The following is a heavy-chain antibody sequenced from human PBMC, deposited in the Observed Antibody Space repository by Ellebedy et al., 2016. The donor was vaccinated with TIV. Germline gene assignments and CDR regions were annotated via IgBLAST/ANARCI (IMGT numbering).Heavy chain of an antibody. Sequence: SETLSLXXTVSGGSISSYYWSWIRQPPGKGLEWIGEINHSGSTNYNPSLKSRVTISVDTSKNQFSLKLSSVTAADTAVYYCANPGGSYWGQGTLVTVSS. V-gene: IGHV4-34*01. J-gene: IGHJ4*02. CDR1: GGSISSYY. D-gene: IGHD3-10*01. CDR2: INHSGST. CDR3: ANPGGSY.